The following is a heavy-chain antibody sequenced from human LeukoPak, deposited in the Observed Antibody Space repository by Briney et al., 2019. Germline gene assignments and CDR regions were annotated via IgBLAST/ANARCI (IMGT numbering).Heavy chain of an antibody. V-gene: IGHV1-69*13. D-gene: IGHD5-24*01. CDR3: ARSRDGYNYVAFDY. CDR2: IIPIFGTA. CDR1: GGTFSSYA. J-gene: IGHJ4*02. Sequence: SVKVSCKASGGTFSSYAISWVRQAPGQGLEWMGGIIPIFGTANYAQKFQGGVTITADESTSTAYMELSSLRSEDTAVYYCARSRDGYNYVAFDYWGQGTLVTVSS.